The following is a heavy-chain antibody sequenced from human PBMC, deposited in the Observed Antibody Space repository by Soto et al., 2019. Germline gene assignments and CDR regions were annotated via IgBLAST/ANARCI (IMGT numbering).Heavy chain of an antibody. CDR1: GYSFTSYW. CDR3: ARRHGDYVGYYYYGMDV. D-gene: IGHD4-17*01. Sequence: PGESLKISCKGSGYSFTSYWIGWVRQMPGKGLEWMGIIYPGDSDTRYSPSLQGQVTISADKSISTAYLQWSSLKASDTAMYYCARRHGDYVGYYYYGMDVWGQGTTVTVSS. J-gene: IGHJ6*02. V-gene: IGHV5-51*01. CDR2: IYPGDSDT.